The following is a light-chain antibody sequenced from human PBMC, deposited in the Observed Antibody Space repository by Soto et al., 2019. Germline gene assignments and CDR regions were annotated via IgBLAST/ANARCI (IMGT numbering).Light chain of an antibody. J-gene: IGLJ2*01. Sequence: QSVLTQPPSASGTPGRRVTISCSGSSSNIGGNTVNWYQQLPGTAPKLLIFSSTQRPSGVPDRFSGSKSGTSASLAISGLQSEDEADYYCAAWDDSLNGVVFGGGTKLTVL. CDR3: AAWDDSLNGVV. CDR1: SSNIGGNT. CDR2: SST. V-gene: IGLV1-44*01.